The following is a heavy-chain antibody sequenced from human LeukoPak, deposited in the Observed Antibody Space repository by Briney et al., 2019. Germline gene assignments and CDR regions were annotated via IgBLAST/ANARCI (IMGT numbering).Heavy chain of an antibody. D-gene: IGHD3-9*01. CDR2: INAGNGNT. V-gene: IGHV1-3*01. CDR3: ASSYDILTGYYNRNPPSGAFDV. Sequence: ASVKVSCKASGYTFTSYAMHWVRQVPGQRLEWMGWINAGNGNTKYSQKFQGRVTITRDTSASTAYMELSSLRSEDTAVYYCASSYDILTGYYNRNPPSGAFDVWGQGTMVTVSS. J-gene: IGHJ3*01. CDR1: GYTFTSYA.